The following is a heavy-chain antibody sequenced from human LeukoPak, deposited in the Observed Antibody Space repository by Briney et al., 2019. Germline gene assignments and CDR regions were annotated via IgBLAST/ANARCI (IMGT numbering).Heavy chain of an antibody. Sequence: GGSLRLSCAASGFTFSSNGMHWVRQAPGKGLEWVAVIWYDGTNKYYADSVKGRFTISRDNSKNTLSLQMNSLRAEDTAMYYCARAVYYSNYLGYWGQGTLVTVSS. CDR3: ARAVYYSNYLGY. V-gene: IGHV3-33*01. CDR1: GFTFSSNG. CDR2: IWYDGTNK. J-gene: IGHJ4*01. D-gene: IGHD3-10*01.